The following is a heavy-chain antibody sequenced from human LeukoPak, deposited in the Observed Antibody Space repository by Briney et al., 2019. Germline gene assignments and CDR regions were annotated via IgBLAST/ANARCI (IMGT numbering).Heavy chain of an antibody. V-gene: IGHV1-8*01. J-gene: IGHJ4*02. Sequence: GASVKVSCKASGYTFTSYDINWVRQATGQGLEWMGWMNPNSGNTGCAQKFQGRVTMTRNASISAAYMELSSLTSEDAAVYYCTRGASDYWGENYFDYWGQGSLVTVSS. CDR1: GYTFTSYD. D-gene: IGHD7-27*01. CDR3: TRGASDYWGENYFDY. CDR2: MNPNSGNT.